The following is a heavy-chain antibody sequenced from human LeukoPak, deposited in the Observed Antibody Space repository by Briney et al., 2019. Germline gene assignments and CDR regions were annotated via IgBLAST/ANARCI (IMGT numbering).Heavy chain of an antibody. CDR2: ISWNSGSI. CDR1: GFTFDDYA. J-gene: IGHJ6*02. CDR3: ARGDSYYYDSSEGAKGGMDV. V-gene: IGHV3-9*01. D-gene: IGHD3-22*01. Sequence: GGSLRLSCAASGFTFDDYAMHWVRQAPGKGLEWVSGISWNSGSIGYADSVKGRFTISRDNAKNSLYLQMNSLRAEDTAVYYCARGDSYYYDSSEGAKGGMDVWGQGTTVTVSS.